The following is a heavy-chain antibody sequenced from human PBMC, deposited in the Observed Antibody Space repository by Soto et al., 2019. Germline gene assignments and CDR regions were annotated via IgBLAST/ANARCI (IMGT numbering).Heavy chain of an antibody. V-gene: IGHV3-23*01. Sequence: GGSLRLSCAASGFTFSSYAMSWVRQAPGKGLEWVSAISGSGGSTYYADSVKGRFTISRDNSKNTLYLQMNSLRAEDTAVYYCAGQHQQLVLQELKNWGQGTLVTVSS. CDR2: ISGSGGST. D-gene: IGHD6-13*01. J-gene: IGHJ4*02. CDR1: GFTFSSYA. CDR3: AGQHQQLVLQELKN.